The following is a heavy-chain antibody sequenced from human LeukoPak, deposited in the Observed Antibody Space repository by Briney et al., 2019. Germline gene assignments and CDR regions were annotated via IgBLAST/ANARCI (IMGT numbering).Heavy chain of an antibody. V-gene: IGHV3-7*01. J-gene: IGHJ4*02. CDR2: IKQDGSVK. CDR3: PRDEPDY. Sequence: GGSLRLSCAASGFTFTDYWMTWVRQAPGKGLEWVANIKQDGSVKYYVDSVKGRFTISRDKAQNSLYLQMNSLRAEDTAVYYCPRDEPDYWGQGTLVTVSS. CDR1: GFTFTDYW.